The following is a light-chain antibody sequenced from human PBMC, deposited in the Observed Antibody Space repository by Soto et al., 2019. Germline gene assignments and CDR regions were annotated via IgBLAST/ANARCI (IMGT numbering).Light chain of an antibody. CDR3: CSYAGSYTGV. J-gene: IGLJ2*01. CDR2: GVS. V-gene: IGLV2-11*01. CDR1: SSDVGGYNY. Sequence: QSVLTQPRSVSGSPGQSVTISCTGTSSDVGGYNYVSWYQQHQGKAPKLIIYGVSERPSGVPDRFSGSKSGNTASLTISGLQGEDEADYYCCSYAGSYTGVFGGGTKLTVL.